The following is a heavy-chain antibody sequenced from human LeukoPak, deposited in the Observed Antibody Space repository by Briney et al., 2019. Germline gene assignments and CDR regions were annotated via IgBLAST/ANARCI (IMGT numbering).Heavy chain of an antibody. CDR1: GFIVSCNY. CDR3: ARDSSVTTVDY. Sequence: PGGSLRLSCAASGFIVSCNYMTWVRQVPGKGLEWVAVIYTTGGTYYADSVKGRFTISRDNSKNTLYLQMNSLRAEDTAVYYCARDSSVTTVDYWGQGTLVTVSS. CDR2: IYTTGGT. V-gene: IGHV3-66*01. D-gene: IGHD4-17*01. J-gene: IGHJ4*02.